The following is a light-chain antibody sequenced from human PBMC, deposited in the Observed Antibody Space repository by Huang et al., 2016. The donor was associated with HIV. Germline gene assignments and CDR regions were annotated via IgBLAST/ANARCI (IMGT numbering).Light chain of an antibody. V-gene: IGKV3-15*01. CDR3: QQYNNWPLT. CDR2: GAS. CDR1: QSVSSN. Sequence: ETVMTQSPATLSVSPGERATLSCRASQSVSSNLAWYPQKPGQAPRLLIYGASTRATGIPARFSGSGSGTEFTLAISSLQSEDFAVYYCQQYNNWPLTFGGGAKVEIK. J-gene: IGKJ4*01.